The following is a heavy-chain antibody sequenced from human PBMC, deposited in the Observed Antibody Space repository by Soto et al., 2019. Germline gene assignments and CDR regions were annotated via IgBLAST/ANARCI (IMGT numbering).Heavy chain of an antibody. CDR3: ARTSSPFTIFGVVTRAHAFDI. J-gene: IGHJ3*02. CDR2: IYYSGST. Sequence: SETLSLTCTVSGGSISSYYWSWIRQPPGKGLEWIGYIYYSGSTNYNPSLKSRVTISVDTSKNQFSLKLSSVTAADTAVYYCARTSSPFTIFGVVTRAHAFDIWGQGTMVTVSS. V-gene: IGHV4-59*01. D-gene: IGHD3-3*01. CDR1: GGSISSYY.